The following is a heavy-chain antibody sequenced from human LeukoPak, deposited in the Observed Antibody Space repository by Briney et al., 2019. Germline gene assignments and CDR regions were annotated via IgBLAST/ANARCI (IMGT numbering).Heavy chain of an antibody. CDR2: ISGSGGST. CDR1: GFTFSSYA. V-gene: IGHV3-23*01. J-gene: IGHJ5*02. Sequence: GGSLRLSCAASGFTFSSYAMSWVRQAPGKGLEWVSAISGSGGSTYYADSVKGRFTISRDNSKNTLYLQMNSLGAEDTAVYYCAKDRGINYYDSSGYYRWGQGTLVTVSS. CDR3: AKDRGINYYDSSGYYR. D-gene: IGHD3-22*01.